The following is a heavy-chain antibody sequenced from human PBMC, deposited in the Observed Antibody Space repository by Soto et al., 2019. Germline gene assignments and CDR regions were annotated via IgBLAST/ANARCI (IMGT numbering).Heavy chain of an antibody. CDR2: INHVGIT. D-gene: IGHD3-3*01. Sequence: SVTMSLSCAVAGGSIRCFDWPLIRKKPGKGLEWLGDINHVGITNYNPSLKSRVSIPVDTSKSQFSLKLSSVTAADTAVYYCARAHDFWGGRQQPIDSWGQGNRVSVSS. CDR1: GGSIRCFD. J-gene: IGHJ4*02. V-gene: IGHV4-34*01. CDR3: ARAHDFWGGRQQPIDS.